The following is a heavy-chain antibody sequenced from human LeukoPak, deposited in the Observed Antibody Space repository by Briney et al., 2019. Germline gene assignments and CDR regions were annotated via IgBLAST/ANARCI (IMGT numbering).Heavy chain of an antibody. CDR1: GFTFSDYY. D-gene: IGHD3-22*01. CDR3: ARAHYYDSSGYPNPFDY. V-gene: IGHV3-11*04. J-gene: IGHJ4*02. Sequence: GGSLRLSCAASGFTFSDYYMSWIRQAPGKGLEWVSYISSSGSTIYYADSVKGRFTISRDNAENSLYLQMNSLRAEDTAVYYCARAHYYDSSGYPNPFDYWGQGTLVTVSS. CDR2: ISSSGSTI.